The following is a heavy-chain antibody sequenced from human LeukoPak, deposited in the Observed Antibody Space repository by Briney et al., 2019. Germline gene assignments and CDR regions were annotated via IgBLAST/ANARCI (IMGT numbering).Heavy chain of an antibody. CDR3: ARGDSSGYPREGFDY. Sequence: SETLSLTCTVSGGSISSYYWSWIRQPAGKGLEWIGRVYTSGSTNYNPSLKSRVTMSVDTSKNQFSLKLSSVTAADTAVYYCARGDSSGYPREGFDYWGQGTLVTVSS. CDR2: VYTSGST. D-gene: IGHD3-22*01. J-gene: IGHJ4*02. CDR1: GGSISSYY. V-gene: IGHV4-4*07.